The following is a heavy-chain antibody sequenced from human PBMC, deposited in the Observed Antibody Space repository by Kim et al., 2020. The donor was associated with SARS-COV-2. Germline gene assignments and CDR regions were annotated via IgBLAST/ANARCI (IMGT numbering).Heavy chain of an antibody. Sequence: SETLSLTCAVSGGSISSSNWWSWVRQPPGKGLEWIGEIYHSGSTNYNPSLKSRVTISVDKSKNQFSLKLSSVTAADTAVYYCARDRRIDCSGGSCHRPHNWFDPWGQGTLVTVSS. CDR1: GGSISSSNW. J-gene: IGHJ5*02. CDR3: ARDRRIDCSGGSCHRPHNWFDP. D-gene: IGHD2-15*01. V-gene: IGHV4-4*02. CDR2: IYHSGST.